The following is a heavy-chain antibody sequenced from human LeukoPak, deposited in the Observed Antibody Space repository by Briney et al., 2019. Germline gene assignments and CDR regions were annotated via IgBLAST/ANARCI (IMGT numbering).Heavy chain of an antibody. CDR2: IKQDGSEK. D-gene: IGHD6-13*01. CDR3: ARFERDSSSWYRSPGYMDV. V-gene: IGHV3-7*01. J-gene: IGHJ6*03. CDR1: GFTFSSYW. Sequence: GGFLRLSCAASGFTFSSYWMSWVRQAPGKGLEWVANIKQDGSEKYYVDSVKGRFTISRDNAENSLYLQMNSLRAEDTAVYYCARFERDSSSWYRSPGYMDVWGKGTTVTVSS.